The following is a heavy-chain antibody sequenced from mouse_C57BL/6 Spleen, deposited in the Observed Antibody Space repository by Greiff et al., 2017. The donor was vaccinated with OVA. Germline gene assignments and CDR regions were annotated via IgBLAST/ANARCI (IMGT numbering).Heavy chain of an antibody. CDR1: GYTFTSYW. Sequence: QVQLKQPGAELVKPGASVKLSCKASGYTFTSYWMHWVKQRPGRGLEWIGRIDPNSGGTKYNEKFKSKATLTVDKPSSTAYMQLSSLTSEDSAVYYCARSDDYDEAWFAYWGQGTLVTVSA. CDR2: IDPNSGGT. CDR3: ARSDDYDEAWFAY. V-gene: IGHV1-72*01. J-gene: IGHJ3*01. D-gene: IGHD2-4*01.